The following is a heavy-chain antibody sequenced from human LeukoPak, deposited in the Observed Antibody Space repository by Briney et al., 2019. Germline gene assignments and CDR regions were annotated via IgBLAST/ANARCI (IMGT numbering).Heavy chain of an antibody. CDR1: GFTFSDYY. CDR3: ARDECSSTGCSWGY. V-gene: IGHV3-11*04. CDR2: ISSSGSTI. D-gene: IGHD2-2*01. Sequence: GGSLRLSCAASGFTFSDYYMSWIRQAPGKGLEWVSYISSSGSTIYYADSVKGRFIISRDNSKKTLNLQMNSLRAEDTAVYCCARDECSSTGCSWGYGGQGTLVTVSS. J-gene: IGHJ4*02.